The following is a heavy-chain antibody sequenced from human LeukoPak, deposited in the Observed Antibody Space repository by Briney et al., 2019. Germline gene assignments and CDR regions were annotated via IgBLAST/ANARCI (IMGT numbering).Heavy chain of an antibody. J-gene: IGHJ5*02. CDR2: ISSSSSYI. Sequence: GGSLRLSCAASGFTFSSYSMNWVRQAPGKGLEWVSSISSSSSYIYYADSVKGRFTISRGNAKNSLYLQMNSLRAEDTAVYYCARVRYCSGGSCYGNWYDPWGQGTLVTVSS. CDR1: GFTFSSYS. D-gene: IGHD2-15*01. V-gene: IGHV3-21*01. CDR3: ARVRYCSGGSCYGNWYDP.